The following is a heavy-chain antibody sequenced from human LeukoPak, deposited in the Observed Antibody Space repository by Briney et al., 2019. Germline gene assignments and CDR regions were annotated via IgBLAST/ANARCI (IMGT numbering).Heavy chain of an antibody. D-gene: IGHD1-26*01. V-gene: IGHV4-39*07. Sequence: PSETLSLTCTVSGGSISSSSYYWGWIRQPPGKGLEWIGSIYYSGSTYYNPSLKSRVTISVDTSKNQFSLKLSSVTAADTAVYYCARDSPLVGATEYYMDVWGKGTTVTVSS. CDR3: ARDSPLVGATEYYMDV. CDR2: IYYSGST. CDR1: GGSISSSSYY. J-gene: IGHJ6*03.